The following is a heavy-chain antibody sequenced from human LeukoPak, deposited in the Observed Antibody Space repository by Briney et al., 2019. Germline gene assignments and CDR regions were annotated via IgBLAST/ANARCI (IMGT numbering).Heavy chain of an antibody. J-gene: IGHJ5*02. CDR1: GFTVSVSF. D-gene: IGHD3-10*01. V-gene: IGHV3-53*01. Sequence: GGSLRLSCAASGFTVSVSFMSWVRQAPGKGLEWVSIIYAGDSSQYADSVKGRFTISRDISKNTVYLQMNSLRAEDTAVYYCAKHASGSGGLDPWGQGTLVTVSS. CDR3: AKHASGSGGLDP. CDR2: IYAGDSS.